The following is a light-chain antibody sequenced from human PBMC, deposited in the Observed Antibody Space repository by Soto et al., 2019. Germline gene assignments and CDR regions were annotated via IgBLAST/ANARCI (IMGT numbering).Light chain of an antibody. Sequence: TQSPVTLSVSPGERATLSCRASQSIYSNLAWYYQRPGQSPRLLIYGTSPRATGIPDRFSGSGSGTEFTLTISSLQAEDVAVYYCQQYYSLWTFGQGTKVDIK. V-gene: IGKV3-15*01. CDR1: QSIYSN. CDR3: QQYYSLWT. CDR2: GTS. J-gene: IGKJ1*01.